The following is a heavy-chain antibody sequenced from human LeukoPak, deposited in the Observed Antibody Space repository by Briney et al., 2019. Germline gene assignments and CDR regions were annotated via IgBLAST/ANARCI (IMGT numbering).Heavy chain of an antibody. D-gene: IGHD2-21*01. V-gene: IGHV4-4*07. CDR1: GGSFDSPY. J-gene: IGHJ6*03. CDR3: ARAPRYYMIIDV. CDR2: TYTGGTI. Sequence: SETLSLTCTVSGGSFDSPYWTWLRQPAGKGPQWLARTYTGGTIDYNPSLKGRVTMSLSPSRNQFSLQLSSVTAADTAVYNFARAPRYYMIIDVWGKGTTVIVSS.